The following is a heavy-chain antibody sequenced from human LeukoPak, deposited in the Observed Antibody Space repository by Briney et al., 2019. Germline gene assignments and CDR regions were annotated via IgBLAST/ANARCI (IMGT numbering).Heavy chain of an antibody. CDR2: ISWDGGST. D-gene: IGHD5-12*01. Sequence: GGSLRLSCEASGFTFSSYEMNWFRQAPGKGLEGFSLISWDGGSTYYADSVKGRFTISRDNSKNSLYLQMNSLRTEDTALYYCAKGSGGYDYLGYWGQGTLVTVSS. V-gene: IGHV3-43*02. CDR1: GFTFSSYE. J-gene: IGHJ4*02. CDR3: AKGSGGYDYLGY.